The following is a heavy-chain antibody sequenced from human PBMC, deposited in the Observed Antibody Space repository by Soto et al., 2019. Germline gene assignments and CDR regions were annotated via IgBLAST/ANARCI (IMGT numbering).Heavy chain of an antibody. D-gene: IGHD6-13*01. CDR1: GCSISPSSYY. Sequence: QLQLQESGPGLVKASENLSLTCSVSGCSISPSSYYWGWIRQPPGKGLEWIGSHYCSGSASYNPSLKCRVTISVDASKNQFSLKQTSVTAADTALYYCARQGQQLIPDWFDPWGQRTLFTIS. CDR3: ARQGQQLIPDWFDP. V-gene: IGHV4-39*01. CDR2: HYCSGSA. J-gene: IGHJ5*02.